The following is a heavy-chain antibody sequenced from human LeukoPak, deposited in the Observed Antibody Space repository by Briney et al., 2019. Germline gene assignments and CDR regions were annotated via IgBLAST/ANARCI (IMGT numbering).Heavy chain of an antibody. J-gene: IGHJ3*02. CDR3: ARAPVNVDAFDI. Sequence: GGSLRLSCAASGFTFDDYGMHWVRQSPGKGLEWVSGIGWNSATMVYADSVKGRFTISRDNAKNFLYLQMNSLRAEDTAVYYCARAPVNVDAFDIWGQGTMVTVSS. CDR1: GFTFDDYG. V-gene: IGHV3-9*01. CDR2: IGWNSATM.